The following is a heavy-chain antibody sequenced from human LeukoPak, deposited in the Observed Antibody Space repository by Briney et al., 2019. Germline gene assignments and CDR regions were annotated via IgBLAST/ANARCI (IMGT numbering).Heavy chain of an antibody. V-gene: IGHV3-74*01. J-gene: IGHJ3*02. CDR3: ARVVSYGGYGGGAFDI. CDR1: GITISSYW. D-gene: IGHD4-17*01. CDR2: INSDWCST. Sequence: GGSLRLSCAASGITISSYWMHWVRPAPGKGLVWVSRINSDWCSTSYGGSVKGRFTISRENVKNTLYLQMNSLRAEDTAVYYCARVVSYGGYGGGAFDIWGQGTMVTVSS.